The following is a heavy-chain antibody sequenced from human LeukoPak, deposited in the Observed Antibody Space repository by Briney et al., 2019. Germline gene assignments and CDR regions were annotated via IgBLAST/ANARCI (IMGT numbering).Heavy chain of an antibody. J-gene: IGHJ4*02. CDR3: AKDLLSRKGGLRYFDWLSTQPDPLDY. Sequence: PGGSLRLSCAASGFTFSSYGMSWVRQAPGKGLEWVSAISGSGGSTYYADSVKGRFTISRDNSKNTLYLQMNSLRAEDTAVYYCAKDLLSRKGGLRYFDWLSTQPDPLDYWGQGTLVTVSS. V-gene: IGHV3-23*01. CDR1: GFTFSSYG. CDR2: ISGSGGST. D-gene: IGHD3-9*01.